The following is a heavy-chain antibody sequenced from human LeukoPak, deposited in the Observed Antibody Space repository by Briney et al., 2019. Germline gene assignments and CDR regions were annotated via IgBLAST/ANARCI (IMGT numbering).Heavy chain of an antibody. Sequence: SETLSLTCAVYGGSFSGYYWSWIRQPPGKGLEWIGEINHSGSTNYNPSLKSRVTISVDTSKNQFSLKLSSVTAADTAVYYCARLSSRYSGRTQHWGQGTLVTVSS. CDR3: ARLSSRYSGRTQH. CDR2: INHSGST. CDR1: GGSFSGYY. J-gene: IGHJ1*01. D-gene: IGHD5-18*01. V-gene: IGHV4-34*01.